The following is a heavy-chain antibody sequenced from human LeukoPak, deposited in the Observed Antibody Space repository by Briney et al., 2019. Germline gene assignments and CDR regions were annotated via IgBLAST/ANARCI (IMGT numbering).Heavy chain of an antibody. CDR3: ARAVVVAATVFDY. Sequence: GGSLRLACAASGFTFSSYSMNWVRQAPGKGLEWVSSISSSSSYIYYADSVKGRFTIPRDNAKNSLYLQMNSLRAEDTAVYYCARAVVVAATVFDYWGQGTLVTVSS. CDR1: GFTFSSYS. J-gene: IGHJ4*02. D-gene: IGHD2-15*01. V-gene: IGHV3-21*01. CDR2: ISSSSSYI.